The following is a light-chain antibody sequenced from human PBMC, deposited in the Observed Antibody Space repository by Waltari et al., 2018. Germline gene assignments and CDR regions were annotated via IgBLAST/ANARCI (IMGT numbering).Light chain of an antibody. J-gene: IGKJ2*01. V-gene: IGKV3-15*01. CDR1: PSVSRN. CDR2: GAS. Sequence: EIVMAQSPGTLSVSPGERVTLSCRASPSVSRNLAWYQQRPGQAPRLLVYGASTRATGVPASFSGSGSGTDFTLTISSLQSEDFAIYFCQQYNSWPYTFGQGTKLEMK. CDR3: QQYNSWPYT.